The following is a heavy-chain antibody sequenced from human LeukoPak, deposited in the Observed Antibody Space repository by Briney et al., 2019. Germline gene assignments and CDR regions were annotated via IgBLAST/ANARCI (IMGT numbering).Heavy chain of an antibody. CDR2: ISGSGGST. CDR3: AKFKSTWEHRSYGMDV. Sequence: GGSPRLSCAASGFTFSSYAMSWVRQAPGKGLEWVSAISGSGGSTYYADSVKGRFTISRDNSKNTLYLQMNSLRAEDTAVYYCAKFKSTWEHRSYGMDVWGQGTTVTVSS. V-gene: IGHV3-23*01. J-gene: IGHJ6*02. D-gene: IGHD1-26*01. CDR1: GFTFSSYA.